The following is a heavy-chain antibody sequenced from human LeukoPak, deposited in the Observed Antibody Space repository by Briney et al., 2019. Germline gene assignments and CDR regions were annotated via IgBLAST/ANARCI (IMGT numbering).Heavy chain of an antibody. Sequence: PGGSLRLSCAASGFTFSSYGMHWVRQAPGKGLEWVAVISYGGSNKYYADSVKGRFTISRDNSKNTLYLQMNSLRAEDTAVYYCAKDEDIVVVPAATYYYYYGMDVWGKGTTVTVSS. V-gene: IGHV3-30*18. CDR3: AKDEDIVVVPAATYYYYYGMDV. CDR2: ISYGGSNK. D-gene: IGHD2-2*01. J-gene: IGHJ6*04. CDR1: GFTFSSYG.